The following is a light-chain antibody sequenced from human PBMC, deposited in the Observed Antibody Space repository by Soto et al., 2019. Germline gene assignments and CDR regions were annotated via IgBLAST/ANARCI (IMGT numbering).Light chain of an antibody. CDR2: GAS. V-gene: IGKV3-20*01. CDR1: QSVSSSY. CDR3: QQYGSSPPIT. J-gene: IGKJ5*01. Sequence: EIVLTQSPGTLSLSPGERATLSCRASQSVSSSYLAWYQQKPGQAPRLLIYGASSRATGIPDRFSGSGSGTYFTLTIRRLEPEDFAVYYCQQYGSSPPITFGQGTRLEIK.